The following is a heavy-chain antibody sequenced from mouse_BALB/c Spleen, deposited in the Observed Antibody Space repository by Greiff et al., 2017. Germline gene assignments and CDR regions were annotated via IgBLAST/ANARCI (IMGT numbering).Heavy chain of an antibody. Sequence: VQLQQPGAELVKPGASVKLSCKASGYTFTSYYMYWVKQRPGQGLEWIGGINPSNGGTNFNEKFKSKATLTVDKSSSTAYMQLSSLTSEDSAVYYCTRYYDGYPFAYWGQGTLVTVSA. CDR1: GYTFTSYY. CDR2: INPSNGGT. CDR3: TRYYDGYPFAY. J-gene: IGHJ3*01. D-gene: IGHD2-3*01. V-gene: IGHV1S81*02.